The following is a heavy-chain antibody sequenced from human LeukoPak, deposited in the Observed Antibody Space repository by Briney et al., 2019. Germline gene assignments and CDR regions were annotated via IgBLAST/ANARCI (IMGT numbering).Heavy chain of an antibody. D-gene: IGHD6-19*01. J-gene: IGHJ4*02. CDR2: INPSGGST. CDR3: ARLLKQWLVLGFDY. V-gene: IGHV1-46*01. Sequence: ASVKVSCKASGYIFTDYYMHWVRQAPGQGLEWMGIINPSGGSTSYAQKFQGRVTMTRDMSTSTVYMELSSLRSEDTAVYYCARLLKQWLVLGFDYWGQGTLVTVSS. CDR1: GYIFTDYY.